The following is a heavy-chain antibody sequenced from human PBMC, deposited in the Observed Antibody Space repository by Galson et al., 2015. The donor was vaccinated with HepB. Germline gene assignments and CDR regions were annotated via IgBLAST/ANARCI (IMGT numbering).Heavy chain of an antibody. CDR3: AKGFAVAGFWVKALGS. Sequence: SLRLSCAASGFIFRHYGMQWVRQAPGKGLEWVSFIEHDGSNTYYADSVKGRFTISRDNSKETLYLEMSSLRLEDTALYYCAKGFAVAGFWVKALGSWGQGSLVTVSS. V-gene: IGHV3-30*02. CDR2: IEHDGSNT. J-gene: IGHJ5*02. D-gene: IGHD6-19*01. CDR1: GFIFRHYG.